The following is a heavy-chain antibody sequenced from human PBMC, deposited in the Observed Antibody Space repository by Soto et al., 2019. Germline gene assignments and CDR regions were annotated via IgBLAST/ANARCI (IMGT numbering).Heavy chain of an antibody. D-gene: IGHD3-3*01. CDR2: VSQSGRS. V-gene: IGHV4-59*13. CDR1: GVSMRGDC. J-gene: IGHJ6*02. Sequence: AETLSVTCKVSGVSMRGDCWSWIRQAPGEGLEWIGYVSQSGRSDYSPSLKKRGTISLDMSKNHFDLHVNSVDPADTAVYYCARVAMENYHDMWSGSTSSALDVWGQGTTVT. CDR3: ARVAMENYHDMWSGSTSSALDV.